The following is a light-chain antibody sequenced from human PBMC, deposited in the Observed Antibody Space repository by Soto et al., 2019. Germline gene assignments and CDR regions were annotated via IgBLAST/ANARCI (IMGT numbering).Light chain of an antibody. CDR2: GAS. CDR1: QSVSSG. V-gene: IGKV3-20*01. J-gene: IGKJ1*01. Sequence: IGMTQSPATLSVSPGERATLSCRAGQSVSSGLAWYQQKPGQAPRLLIYGASSRATGIPDRFSGSGSGTDFTLTISRLEPNDYAVYCCQQYGAYPWTFGQGTKVDIK. CDR3: QQYGAYPWT.